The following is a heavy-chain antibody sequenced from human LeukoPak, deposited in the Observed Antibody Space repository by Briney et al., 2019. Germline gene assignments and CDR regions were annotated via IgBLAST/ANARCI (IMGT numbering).Heavy chain of an antibody. V-gene: IGHV1-69*06. CDR1: GGTFSSYA. D-gene: IGHD1-26*01. CDR3: ARSSGSYAVKRFDY. Sequence: ASVKVSCKASGGTFSSYAISWVRQAPGQGLEWMGGIIPIFGTANYAQKFQGRVTITADKSTSTAYMELSSLRSEDTAVYYCARSSGSYAVKRFDYWGQGTLVTVSS. J-gene: IGHJ4*02. CDR2: IIPIFGTA.